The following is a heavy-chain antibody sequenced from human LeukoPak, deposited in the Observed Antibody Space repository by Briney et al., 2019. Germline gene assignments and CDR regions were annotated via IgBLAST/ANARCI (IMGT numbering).Heavy chain of an antibody. CDR2: ISGSGSNT. CDR3: ARAVPATKAKYYFDY. V-gene: IGHV3-23*01. CDR1: GFTFSSYA. D-gene: IGHD6-19*01. J-gene: IGHJ4*02. Sequence: GGSLRLSCAASGFTFSSYAMSWVRQAPGKGLEWVSGISGSGSNTYYADSVKGRFTISRDSSKNTLYLQMNSLRAEDTAVYYCARAVPATKAKYYFDYWGQGTLVTVSS.